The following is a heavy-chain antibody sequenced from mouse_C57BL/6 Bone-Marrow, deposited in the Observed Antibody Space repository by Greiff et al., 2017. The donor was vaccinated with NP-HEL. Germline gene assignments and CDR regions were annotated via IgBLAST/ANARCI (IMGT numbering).Heavy chain of an antibody. CDR3: ARRRAMDY. CDR2: ISSGGSYT. V-gene: IGHV5-6*02. J-gene: IGHJ4*01. CDR1: GLTFSSYG. Sequence: EVKVVESGGDLVKPGGSLKLSCAASGLTFSSYGMSWVRQTPDKRLEWVATISSGGSYTYYPDSVKGRFTISRDNAKNTLYLQMSSLKSEDTAMYYCARRRAMDYWGQGTSVTVSS.